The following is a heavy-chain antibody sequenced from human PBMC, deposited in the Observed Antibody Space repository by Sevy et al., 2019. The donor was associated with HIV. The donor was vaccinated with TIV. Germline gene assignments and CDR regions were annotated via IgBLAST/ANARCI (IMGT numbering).Heavy chain of an antibody. CDR3: ARGGIGRPVYCSNTTCSSQPPAYFDY. D-gene: IGHD2-2*01. CDR1: GGPFSGYY. Sequence: SETLSLTCAVYGGPFSGYYWSWIRRSPVKGLEWIGEIKHSGSTKDNPSLKSRVTISVDTSKNQFFLKLNSVTAADTAVYFCARGGIGRPVYCSNTTCSSQPPAYFDYWGQGHLVTVSS. CDR2: IKHSGST. V-gene: IGHV4-34*01. J-gene: IGHJ4*02.